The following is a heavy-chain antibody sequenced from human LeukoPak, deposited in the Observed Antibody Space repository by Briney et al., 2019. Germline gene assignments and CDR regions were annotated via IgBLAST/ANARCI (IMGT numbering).Heavy chain of an antibody. D-gene: IGHD2-2*02. CDR2: IRYNGDKK. CDR3: AKDTSDTPIE. J-gene: IGHJ4*02. Sequence: PGGSLTLSCAASGFTFSSHGMHWVRQAPGKGLDWVAFIRYNGDKKYYAESVKGRFIISRDNSKSTLNLQMNSLRVEDTAMYFCAKDTSDTPIEWGQGTLITVSS. V-gene: IGHV3-30*02. CDR1: GFTFSSHG.